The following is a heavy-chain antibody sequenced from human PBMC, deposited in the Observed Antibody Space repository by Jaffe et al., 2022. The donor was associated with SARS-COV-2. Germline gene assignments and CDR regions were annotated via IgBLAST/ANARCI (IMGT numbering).Heavy chain of an antibody. D-gene: IGHD6-13*01. Sequence: QVQLQESGPGLVKPSGTLSLTCAVSGGSISSSNWWSWVRQPPGKGLEWIGEIYHSGSTNYNPSLKSRVTISVDKSKNQFSLKLSSVTAADTAVYYCAREVLAGPAAFSAGWFDPWGQGTLVTVSS. CDR3: AREVLAGPAAFSAGWFDP. V-gene: IGHV4-4*02. J-gene: IGHJ5*02. CDR2: IYHSGST. CDR1: GGSISSSNW.